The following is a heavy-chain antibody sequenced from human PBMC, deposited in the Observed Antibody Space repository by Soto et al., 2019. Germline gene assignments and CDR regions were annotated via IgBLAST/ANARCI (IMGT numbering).Heavy chain of an antibody. CDR2: IYSGGST. CDR1: GLTSRQFLAHE. CDR3: AKASNWNGGGIWFDP. D-gene: IGHD1-20*01. V-gene: IGHV3-53*05. Sequence: PGGSLRLSCAVIGLTSRQFLAHEMHWVRQAPGKGLDWVAVIYSGGSTYYADSVKGRLTISRDDSKNTVYLQMNSLRAEDTAVYYCAKASNWNGGGIWFDPWGQGTLVTVSS. J-gene: IGHJ5*02.